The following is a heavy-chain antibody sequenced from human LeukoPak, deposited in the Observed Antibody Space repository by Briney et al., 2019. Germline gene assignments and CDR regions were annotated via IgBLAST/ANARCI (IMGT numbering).Heavy chain of an antibody. J-gene: IGHJ6*02. V-gene: IGHV3-53*01. D-gene: IGHD6-13*01. CDR1: GFTVSSNY. CDR3: ARDKGSWYGEYYYYYGMDV. CDR2: IYSGGST. Sequence: GGSVRLSCAASGFTVSSNYMSWVRQAPGKGLEWVSVIYSGGSTYYADSVKGRFTISRDSSKNTLYLQMNSLRAEDTAVYYCARDKGSWYGEYYYYYGMDVWGQGTTVTVSS.